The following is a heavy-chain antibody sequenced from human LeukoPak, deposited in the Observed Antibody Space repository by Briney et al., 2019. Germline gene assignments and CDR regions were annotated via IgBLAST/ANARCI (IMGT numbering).Heavy chain of an antibody. D-gene: IGHD6-19*01. CDR2: VYYTGDT. Sequence: PSETLPLTCTVSGGSVASTGCYWGWIRQPPGKGLEWIGSVYYTGDTYSTPSLKSRLTISVDTSRNQFALTLSSVTAADTAVYYCGRHVSNGWDYHYGLDVWGQGTTVTVSS. J-gene: IGHJ6*02. CDR1: GGSVASTGCY. CDR3: GRHVSNGWDYHYGLDV. V-gene: IGHV4-39*01.